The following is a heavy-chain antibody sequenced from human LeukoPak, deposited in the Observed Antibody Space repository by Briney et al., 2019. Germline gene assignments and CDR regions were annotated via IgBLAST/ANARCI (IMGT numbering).Heavy chain of an antibody. CDR2: INHSGST. CDR1: GGSFSGYY. D-gene: IGHD3-22*01. Sequence: SETLSLTCAVYGGSFSGYYWSWIRPPPGKGLEWIGEINHSGSTNYNPSLKSRVTISVDTSKNQFSLKLSSVTAADTAVYYCARVVVEDYYDSSGYYQSDNFDYWGQGTLVTVSS. J-gene: IGHJ4*02. CDR3: ARVVVEDYYDSSGYYQSDNFDY. V-gene: IGHV4-34*01.